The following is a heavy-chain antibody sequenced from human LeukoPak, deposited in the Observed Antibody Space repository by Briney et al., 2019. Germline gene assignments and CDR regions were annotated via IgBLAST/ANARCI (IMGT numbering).Heavy chain of an antibody. CDR1: GFTFDDYA. CDR2: ISWNSGSI. J-gene: IGHJ4*02. Sequence: GRSLCLSCAASGFTFDDYAMHWVRQAPGKGLEWVSGISWNSGSIGYADSVKGRFTISRDNAKNSLYLQMNSLRAEDTALYYCAKDPLAVAVYYFDYWGQGTLVTVSS. CDR3: AKDPLAVAVYYFDY. V-gene: IGHV3-9*01. D-gene: IGHD6-19*01.